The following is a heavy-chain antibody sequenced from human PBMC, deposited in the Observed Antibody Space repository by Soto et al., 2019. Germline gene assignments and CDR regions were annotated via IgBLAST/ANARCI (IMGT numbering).Heavy chain of an antibody. D-gene: IGHD2-2*01. CDR2: FYYSERT. CDR1: GGSISSGPYS. CDR3: ARVPDR. V-gene: IGHV4-39*07. J-gene: IGHJ5*02. Sequence: SETLSLTCTVSGGSISSGPYSWGWIRQPPGEGLEWIGTFYYSERTHYNPSLESRVTISVDTSKNQFSLKVSSVTAADTAVYYCARVPDRWGQGTLVTVSS.